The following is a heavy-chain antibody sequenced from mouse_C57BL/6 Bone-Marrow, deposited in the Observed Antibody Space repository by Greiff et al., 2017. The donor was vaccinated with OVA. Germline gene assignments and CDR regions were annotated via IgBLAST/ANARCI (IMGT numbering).Heavy chain of an antibody. CDR1: GYAFTNYL. CDR2: INPGSGGT. CDR3: ARRRWLAMDS. V-gene: IGHV1-54*01. J-gene: IGHJ4*01. D-gene: IGHD2-3*01. Sequence: VQLQQSGAELVRPGTSVKVSCKASGYAFTNYLIEWVKQRPGQGLEWIGVINPGSGGTNYNEKFKGKATLTADKSSSTAYMQLSSLTSEDSAVYFCARRRWLAMDSRVKEPQSPSPQ.